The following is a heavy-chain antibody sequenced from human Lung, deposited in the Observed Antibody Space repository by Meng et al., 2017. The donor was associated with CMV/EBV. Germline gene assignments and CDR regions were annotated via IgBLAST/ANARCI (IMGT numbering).Heavy chain of an antibody. CDR1: GGTVSSYA. J-gene: IGHJ6*02. Sequence: SVXVSXXASGGTVSSYAISWVRQAPGQGLEWMGGIIPIFGPANSAEKFQGRLTIATAESTSTAYMELSGLTSEDTAIYYCAGAHTGSTRFFHYDMDVWGQGXTVTVSS. D-gene: IGHD1-7*01. V-gene: IGHV1-69*05. CDR2: IIPIFGPA. CDR3: AGAHTGSTRFFHYDMDV.